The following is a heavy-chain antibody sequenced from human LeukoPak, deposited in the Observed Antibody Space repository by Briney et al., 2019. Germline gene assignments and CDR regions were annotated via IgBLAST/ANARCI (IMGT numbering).Heavy chain of an antibody. CDR2: ISSSGFTI. V-gene: IGHV3-48*01. D-gene: IGHD6-19*01. Sequence: GGSLRLSCAASGFTFNSYSMNWVRQAPGKGLEWVSYISSSGFTIYYADSVKGRFTISRDNAKNSLYLQMNSLRAEDTAVFYCARDIAVATGYYYHYGMDVWGQGNTVTVSS. CDR1: GFTFNSYS. CDR3: ARDIAVATGYYYHYGMDV. J-gene: IGHJ6*02.